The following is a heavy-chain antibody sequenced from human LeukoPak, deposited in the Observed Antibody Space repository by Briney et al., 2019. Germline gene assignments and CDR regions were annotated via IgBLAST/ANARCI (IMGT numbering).Heavy chain of an antibody. Sequence: ASVKVSCKASGYTFTTHGINWVRQATGQGLEWLGWMSPNSGDTGYAQKFQGRVTMTSDSSISTAYMELSSLRPEDTAIYYCVRTPPNWGFDYWGQGTLVTVSS. CDR1: GYTFTTHG. CDR2: MSPNSGDT. J-gene: IGHJ4*02. D-gene: IGHD7-27*01. V-gene: IGHV1-8*01. CDR3: VRTPPNWGFDY.